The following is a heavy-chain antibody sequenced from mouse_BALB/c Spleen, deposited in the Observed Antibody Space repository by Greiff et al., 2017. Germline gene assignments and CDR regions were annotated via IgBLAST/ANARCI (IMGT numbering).Heavy chain of an antibody. D-gene: IGHD4-1*01. V-gene: IGHV3-6*02. CDR2: ISYDGSN. CDR1: GYSITSGYY. Sequence: VQLQQSGPGLVKPSQSLSLTCSVTGYSITSGYYWNWIRQFPGNKLEWMGYISYDGSNNYNPSLKNRISITRDTSKNQFFLKLNSVTTEDTATYYCARGITGWFAYWGQGTLVTVSA. J-gene: IGHJ3*01. CDR3: ARGITGWFAY.